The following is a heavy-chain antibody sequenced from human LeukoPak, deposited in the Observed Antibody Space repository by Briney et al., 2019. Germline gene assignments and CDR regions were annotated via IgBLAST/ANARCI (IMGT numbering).Heavy chain of an antibody. J-gene: IGHJ3*02. CDR2: MYYSGST. CDR3: ARAHYYDSSGYYYTAFDI. CDR1: GGSISSYY. Sequence: SETLSLTCTVSGGSISSYYWSWIRQPPGKGLEWIGYMYYSGSTNYNPSLKSRVTISVDTSKNQFSLKLSSVTAADTAVYYCARAHYYDSSGYYYTAFDIWGQGTMVTVSS. D-gene: IGHD3-22*01. V-gene: IGHV4-59*01.